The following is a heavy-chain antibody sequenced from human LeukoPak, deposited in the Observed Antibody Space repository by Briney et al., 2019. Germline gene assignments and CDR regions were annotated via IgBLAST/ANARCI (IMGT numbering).Heavy chain of an antibody. CDR1: GCSISSYY. J-gene: IGHJ5*02. V-gene: IGHV4-4*07. CDR2: IYTSGST. Sequence: PSGTLSLTCTVSGCSISSYYRSWIRQPAGKGLEWVGRIYTSGSTNYNPSLKSRVPMSVDTSKNQSSLKLSAVTAADTAVYYCARSGVAAAGALDPWGQGTLVTVSS. CDR3: ARSGVAAAGALDP. D-gene: IGHD6-13*01.